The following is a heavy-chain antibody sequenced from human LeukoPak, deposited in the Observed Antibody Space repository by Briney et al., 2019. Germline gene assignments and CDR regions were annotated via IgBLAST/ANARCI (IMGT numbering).Heavy chain of an antibody. CDR1: GFTFSSYW. J-gene: IGHJ4*02. V-gene: IGHV3-74*01. CDR3: ARDDTHYYDILTGYYKY. CDR2: INSDGSST. D-gene: IGHD3-9*01. Sequence: PGGSLRLSCAASGFTFSSYWMHWVRQAPGKGLVWVSRINSDGSSTSYADSVKGRFTISRDNAKNSLYLQMNSLRAEDTAVYYCARDDTHYYDILTGYYKYWGQGTLVTVSS.